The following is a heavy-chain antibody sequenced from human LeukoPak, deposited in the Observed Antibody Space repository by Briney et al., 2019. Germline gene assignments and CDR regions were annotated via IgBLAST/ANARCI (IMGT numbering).Heavy chain of an antibody. D-gene: IGHD3-3*01. Sequence: GESLKISCKDSGYSFTSYWIGWVRQMPGKGLEWMGIIYPGDSDTRYSPSFQGQVTISADKSISTAYLQWSSLKASDTAMYYCARRYDFWSGYYKNWGQGTLVTVSS. CDR3: ARRYDFWSGYYKN. CDR2: IYPGDSDT. J-gene: IGHJ4*02. CDR1: GYSFTSYW. V-gene: IGHV5-51*01.